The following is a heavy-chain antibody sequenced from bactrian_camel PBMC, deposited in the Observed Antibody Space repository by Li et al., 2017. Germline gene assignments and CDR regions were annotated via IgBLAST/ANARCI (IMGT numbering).Heavy chain of an antibody. Sequence: HVQLVESGGGSVQAGGSLKLSCEASGASRYCMGWFRQAPGKEREAVARINRFGGTIYADAVKGRFTISRDNAKNSVYLHMNSLKSEDTALYYCATGRLTAYGGTWYIDGTLWYWGQGTQVTVS. D-gene: IGHD6*01. CDR1: GASRYC. CDR3: ATGRLTAYGGTWYIDGTLWY. CDR2: INRFGGT. J-gene: IGHJ4*01. V-gene: IGHV3S53*01.